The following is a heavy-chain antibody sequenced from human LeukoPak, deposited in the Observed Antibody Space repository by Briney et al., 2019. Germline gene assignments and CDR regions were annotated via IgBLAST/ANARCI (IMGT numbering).Heavy chain of an antibody. CDR1: GFTFNGSA. Sequence: PGGSLRLSCAASGFTFNGSAMHWVRQDSGKGLEWVGRIRSKANSYATAYAASVKGRFTISRDDSKNTAYLQMNSLKTEDTAVYYCTRLRITMIPKDSYYFDYWGQGTLVTVSS. CDR3: TRLRITMIPKDSYYFDY. V-gene: IGHV3-73*01. CDR2: IRSKANSYAT. J-gene: IGHJ4*02. D-gene: IGHD3-22*01.